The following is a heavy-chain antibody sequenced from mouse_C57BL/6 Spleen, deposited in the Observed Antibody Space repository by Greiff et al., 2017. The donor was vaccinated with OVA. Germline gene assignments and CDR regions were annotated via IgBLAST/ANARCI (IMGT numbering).Heavy chain of an antibody. CDR3: ARQYSQYYFDY. Sequence: EVKVVESGGDLVKPGGSLKLSCAASGFTFSSYGMSWVRQTPDKRLEWVATISSGGSYTYYPDSVKGRFTISRDNAKNTLDLQLSSLKSEDTAMYYCARQYSQYYFDYWGQGTTLTVSS. CDR2: ISSGGSYT. V-gene: IGHV5-6*01. J-gene: IGHJ2*01. CDR1: GFTFSSYG. D-gene: IGHD2-12*01.